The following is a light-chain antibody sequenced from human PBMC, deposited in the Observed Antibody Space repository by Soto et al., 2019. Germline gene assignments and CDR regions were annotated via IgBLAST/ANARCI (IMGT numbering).Light chain of an antibody. CDR2: DND. V-gene: IGLV1-51*01. CDR1: GSNIGGFS. Sequence: QSVLTQPPSVSAAPGQRITISCSGSGSNIGGFSVSWYQQLPGTAPKLLIYDNDKRPSGIPDRFSGSKSGTSATLAITTLQTGDEGHYFCGAWDNTQSWVFGPGTKLTVL. CDR3: GAWDNTQSWV. J-gene: IGLJ1*01.